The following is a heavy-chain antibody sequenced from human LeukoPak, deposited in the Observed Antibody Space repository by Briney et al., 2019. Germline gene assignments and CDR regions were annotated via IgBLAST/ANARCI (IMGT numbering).Heavy chain of an antibody. Sequence: ASVKVSCKASGYTFTGYYMHWVRQARGQGLEWMGSINPNSGGTNYAQKFQGRVTMTRDTSISTAYMELSRLRSDDTAVYYCARDLVHDYGDYDDYWGQGTLVTVSS. CDR2: INPNSGGT. CDR3: ARDLVHDYGDYDDY. V-gene: IGHV1-2*02. D-gene: IGHD4-17*01. J-gene: IGHJ4*02. CDR1: GYTFTGYY.